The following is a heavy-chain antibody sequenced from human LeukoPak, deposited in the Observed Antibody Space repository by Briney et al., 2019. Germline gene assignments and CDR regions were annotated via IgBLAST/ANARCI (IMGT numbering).Heavy chain of an antibody. CDR3: ARDGSYYGPDY. D-gene: IGHD3-10*01. CDR1: GFTISFYW. J-gene: IGHJ4*02. V-gene: IGHV3-7*04. CDR2: INQVGSEK. Sequence: GGSLRLSCAASGFTISFYWMGWVRQAPGKGLELVANINQVGSEKNYVDSVKGRFTISRDNAKNSLYLQMNSLRAEDTAMYYCARDGSYYGPDYWGQGALVTVSS.